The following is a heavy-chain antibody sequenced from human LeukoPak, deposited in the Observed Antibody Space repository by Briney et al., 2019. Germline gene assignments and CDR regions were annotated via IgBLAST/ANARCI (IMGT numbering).Heavy chain of an antibody. J-gene: IGHJ4*02. D-gene: IGHD5/OR15-5a*01. CDR2: ISGSGGST. Sequence: GGTLRLSCAASGFTFSSYAMSWVRQAPGKGLEWVSAISGSGGSTYYADSVKGRFTISRDNAKNSLYLQMNSLRAEDTAVYYCARDLVCGYWGQGTLVTVSS. CDR1: GFTFSSYA. CDR3: ARDLVCGY. V-gene: IGHV3-23*01.